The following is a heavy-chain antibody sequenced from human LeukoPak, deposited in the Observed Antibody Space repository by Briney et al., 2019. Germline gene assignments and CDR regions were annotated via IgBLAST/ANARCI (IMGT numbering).Heavy chain of an antibody. CDR3: ASQRDGASDY. J-gene: IGHJ4*02. D-gene: IGHD1-26*01. CDR2: IKQDGSEK. Sequence: PRGSLRLSCAASGFTFSNFWMTWVRQAPGKGLEWVGSIKQDGSEKYYVDSVKGRFTFSRDNGKNSVYLQMSSLRADDTAVYYCASQRDGASDYWGQGALGTVS. V-gene: IGHV3-7*01. CDR1: GFTFSNFW.